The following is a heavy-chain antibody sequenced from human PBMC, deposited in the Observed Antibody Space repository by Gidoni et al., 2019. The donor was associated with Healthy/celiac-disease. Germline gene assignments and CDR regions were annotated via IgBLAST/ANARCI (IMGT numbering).Heavy chain of an antibody. V-gene: IGHV1-69*01. CDR2: IIPIFGTA. J-gene: IGHJ4*02. CDR1: GGTVSSYP. Sequence: QVRLVQPGPGVKKPGSSVKDSGKASGGTVSSYPISWVRQAPGQGLEWMGGIIPIFGTANYAQKFQGRVTITADESTSTAYMELSSLRSEDTAVYYCARDRRGRDGYNLLDYWGQGTLVTVSS. D-gene: IGHD5-12*01. CDR3: ARDRRGRDGYNLLDY.